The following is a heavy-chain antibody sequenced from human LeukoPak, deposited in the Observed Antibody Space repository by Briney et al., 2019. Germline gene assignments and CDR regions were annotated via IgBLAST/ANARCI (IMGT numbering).Heavy chain of an antibody. CDR2: IRYDGSNK. D-gene: IGHD2-2*02. CDR3: AKGRAPAAINSYY. V-gene: IGHV3-30*02. Sequence: GGSLRLSCAASGFTFSSYGMHWVRQAPAKGLEWVAFIRYDGSNKYYADSVKGRFTISRDNSKNTLYLQMNSLRAADTAVYYWAKGRAPAAINSYYWGQGTLVTVSS. J-gene: IGHJ4*02. CDR1: GFTFSSYG.